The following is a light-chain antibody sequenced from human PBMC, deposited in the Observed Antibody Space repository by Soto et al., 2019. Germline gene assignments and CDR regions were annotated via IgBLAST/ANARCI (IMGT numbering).Light chain of an antibody. CDR3: QQYGGSPWT. V-gene: IGKV3-20*01. J-gene: IGKJ1*01. Sequence: EIVLTQSPGTLSLSPGERATLSCRASESVSNNYLAWYQQRPGQAPRLLIYGASIRATDIPGRFGGHCSGTDFSLSFNRLEPEDSAVYYCQQYGGSPWTFGQGTKVDI. CDR2: GAS. CDR1: ESVSNNY.